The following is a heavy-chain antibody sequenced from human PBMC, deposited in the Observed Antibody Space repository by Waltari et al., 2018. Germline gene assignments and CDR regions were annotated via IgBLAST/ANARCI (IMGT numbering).Heavy chain of an antibody. CDR3: ARISWGSRVLAAPFDY. CDR1: GFTFSSYW. Sequence: EVQLVESGGGLVQPGGSLRLSCAASGFTFSSYWMHWVRQAPGKGLVWGSRINSDGRSTSYADSVKGRFTISRDNAKNTLYLQMNSLRAEDTAVYYCARISWGSRVLAAPFDYWGQGTLVTVSS. CDR2: INSDGRST. D-gene: IGHD2-15*01. V-gene: IGHV3-74*01. J-gene: IGHJ4*02.